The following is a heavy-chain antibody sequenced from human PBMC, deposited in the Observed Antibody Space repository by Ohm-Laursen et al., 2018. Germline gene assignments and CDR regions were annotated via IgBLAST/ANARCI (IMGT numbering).Heavy chain of an antibody. CDR3: ATLPNSSGWYVRDY. CDR1: GFTVSSNY. V-gene: IGHV3-53*01. CDR2: IYSGGST. D-gene: IGHD6-19*01. Sequence: GSLRLSCSASGFTVSSNYMSWVRQAPGKGLEWVSVIYSGGSTYYADSVKGRFTISRDNSKNTLYLQMNSLRAEDTAVYYCATLPNSSGWYVRDYWGQGTLVTVSS. J-gene: IGHJ4*02.